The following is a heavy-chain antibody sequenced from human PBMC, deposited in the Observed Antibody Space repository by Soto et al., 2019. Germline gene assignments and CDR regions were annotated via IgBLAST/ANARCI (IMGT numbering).Heavy chain of an antibody. CDR3: ARPYCGSTSCHGWFAP. D-gene: IGHD2-2*01. J-gene: IGHJ5*02. CDR2: INSDSGGT. Sequence: QVQLVQSGAEVKKPGASVKVSCKASGYTFTGYYMYWVRQAPGQGLEWKGWINSDSGGTNYAQDFQGRVTMTRDTSISTAYMELTRLTPDDTAVYYCARPYCGSTSCHGWFAPWGQGTLVTVSS. V-gene: IGHV1-2*02. CDR1: GYTFTGYY.